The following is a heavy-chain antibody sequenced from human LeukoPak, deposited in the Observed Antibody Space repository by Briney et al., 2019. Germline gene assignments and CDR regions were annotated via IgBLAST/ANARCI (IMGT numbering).Heavy chain of an antibody. CDR3: ARGPLGITIFGVVITNPYFDP. Sequence: KSSETLSLTCTVSGGSISSGGYYWSWIRQHPGKGLEWIGYIYYSGSTYYNPSLKSRVTISVDTSKNQFSLKLSSVTAADTAVYYCARGPLGITIFGVVITNPYFDPWGQGTLSPSPQ. CDR2: IYYSGST. D-gene: IGHD3-3*01. V-gene: IGHV4-31*03. CDR1: GGSISSGGYY. J-gene: IGHJ5*02.